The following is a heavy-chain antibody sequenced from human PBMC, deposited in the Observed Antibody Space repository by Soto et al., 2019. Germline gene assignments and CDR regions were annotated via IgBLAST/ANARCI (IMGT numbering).Heavy chain of an antibody. CDR2: ISGYNGNT. J-gene: IGHJ6*02. CDR1: GYTFSNYG. V-gene: IGHV1-18*01. CDR3: GRDPGFGFGYSYAFAMGV. Sequence: QVQLVQSGAEVKKPGASVKVSCKASGYTFSNYGISWVRQGPGQGLEWMGWISGYNGNTHYEEKVQDRIKMTTDTSTCTTYLALRSVRSDDTAVYFCGRDPGFGFGYSYAFAMGVWGQGTTVTVSS. D-gene: IGHD5-18*01.